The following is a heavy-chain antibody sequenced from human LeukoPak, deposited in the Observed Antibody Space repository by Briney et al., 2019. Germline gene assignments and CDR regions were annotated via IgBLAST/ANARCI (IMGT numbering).Heavy chain of an antibody. Sequence: SETLSLTCTVSGGSISSYYWSWIRQPPGKGLEWIGYIYYSGSTNYNPSLKSRVTISVDTSKNQFSLKLSSVTAADTAVYYCARVVQSTDSSGFYLPEYFQHWGQGTLVTVSS. J-gene: IGHJ1*01. D-gene: IGHD3-22*01. CDR1: GGSISSYY. V-gene: IGHV4-59*08. CDR3: ARVVQSTDSSGFYLPEYFQH. CDR2: IYYSGST.